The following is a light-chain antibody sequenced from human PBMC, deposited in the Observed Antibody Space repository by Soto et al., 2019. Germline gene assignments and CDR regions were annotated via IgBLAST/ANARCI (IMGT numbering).Light chain of an antibody. Sequence: PGQKVPISCSGSSSNIGNNYVSWYQQLPGTAPKLLIYDNNKRPSGIPDRFSGSKSGTSATLGITGLQTGDEADYYCGTWDSSLSAYVFGTGTKVTVL. J-gene: IGLJ1*01. V-gene: IGLV1-51*01. CDR2: DNN. CDR3: GTWDSSLSAYV. CDR1: SSNIGNNY.